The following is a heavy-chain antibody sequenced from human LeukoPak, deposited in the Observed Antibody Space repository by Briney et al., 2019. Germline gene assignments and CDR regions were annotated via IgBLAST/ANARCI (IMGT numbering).Heavy chain of an antibody. D-gene: IGHD3-10*01. Sequence: SETLSLTCTVSGGSISSHYWSWIRQPPGKGLEWIGYIYYSGSTNYNPSLKSRVTISRDTSKNQFSLKLSSVTAADTAVYYCARVRYYYGHDYYYYGMDVWGQGTTVTVSS. J-gene: IGHJ6*02. CDR2: IYYSGST. V-gene: IGHV4-59*11. CDR3: ARVRYYYGHDYYYYGMDV. CDR1: GGSISSHY.